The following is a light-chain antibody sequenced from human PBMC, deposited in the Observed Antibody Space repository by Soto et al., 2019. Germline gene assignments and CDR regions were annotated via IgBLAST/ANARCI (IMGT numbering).Light chain of an antibody. J-gene: IGKJ1*01. Sequence: DIQMTKSHSTLSASVGDRVTITRRASQIISKWLAWYQQKPGQAPKLLIYDSSTLESGVPSRFSGSGSGQDFSVTISSLQPVDFGTYYCQQYTGYSQWTFGPGT. CDR2: DSS. CDR3: QQYTGYSQWT. CDR1: QIISKW. V-gene: IGKV1-5*01.